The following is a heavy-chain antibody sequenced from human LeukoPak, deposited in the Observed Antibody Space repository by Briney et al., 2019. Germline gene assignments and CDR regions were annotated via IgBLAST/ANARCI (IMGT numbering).Heavy chain of an antibody. Sequence: SVTVSCKASGYTFTSYAISWVRQAPGQGLEWMGGIIPIFGTANYAQKFQGRVTITADESTSTAYMELSSLRSEDTAVYYCARGYCSGGSCYSVSLDYWGQGTLVTVSS. CDR1: GYTFTSYA. J-gene: IGHJ4*02. V-gene: IGHV1-69*13. CDR2: IIPIFGTA. D-gene: IGHD2-15*01. CDR3: ARGYCSGGSCYSVSLDY.